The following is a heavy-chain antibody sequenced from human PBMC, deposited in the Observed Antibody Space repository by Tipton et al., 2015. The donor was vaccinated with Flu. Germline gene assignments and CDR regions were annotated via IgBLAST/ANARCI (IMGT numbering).Heavy chain of an antibody. CDR1: GVSITDYY. CDR2: IYGSGSA. CDR3: ARDDDTKSRNGMDV. D-gene: IGHD3-22*01. V-gene: IGHV4-4*07. J-gene: IGHJ6*02. Sequence: TLSLTCSVSGVSITDYYWTWIRQPAGKGLEWIGRIYGSGSANSNPSLKSRVPMSVDTSKNQLSLQLRSVTAAATAVYFCARDDDTKSRNGMDVWGQGATVSVSS.